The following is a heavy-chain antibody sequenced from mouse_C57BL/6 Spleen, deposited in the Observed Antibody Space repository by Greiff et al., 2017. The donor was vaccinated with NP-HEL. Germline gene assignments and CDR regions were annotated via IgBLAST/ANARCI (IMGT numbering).Heavy chain of an antibody. J-gene: IGHJ1*03. CDR1: GYSITSGYY. CDR3: ARDYDWYFDV. Sequence: EVKLMESGPGLVKPSQSLSLTCSVTGYSITSGYYWNWIRQFPGNKLEWMGYISYDGSNNYNPSLNNPISITRDTSKNQFFLKLNSVTTEDTATYYCARDYDWYFDVWGTGTTVTVSS. CDR2: ISYDGSN. V-gene: IGHV3-6*01. D-gene: IGHD2-12*01.